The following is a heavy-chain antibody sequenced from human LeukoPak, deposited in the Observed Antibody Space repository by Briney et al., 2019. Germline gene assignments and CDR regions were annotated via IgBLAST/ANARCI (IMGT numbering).Heavy chain of an antibody. CDR3: VRVGSAYGDPLEFDF. CDR1: VYSFNKFG. J-gene: IGHJ4*02. Sequence: ASVTVSCKASVYSFNKFGISWVRQAPGQGVEWMGWISGYSGKTDTPQKLQGRVTMTTDNSTSTAYLEVRSLRSDDTAVYFCVRVGSAYGDPLEFDFWGQGTLVTVSS. V-gene: IGHV1-18*01. D-gene: IGHD2-21*01. CDR2: ISGYSGKT.